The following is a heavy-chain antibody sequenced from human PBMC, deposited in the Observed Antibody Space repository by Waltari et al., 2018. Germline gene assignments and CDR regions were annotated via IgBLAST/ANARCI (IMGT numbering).Heavy chain of an antibody. Sequence: QVQLVESGGGVVQPGGSLRLSCAASGFTFRKYGMNWVRQAPDKGREWVGIIFHDGSKKLYAESVKGRVSISRDNSKNTVFLQMTSLRVEDTGVYYCVCSSWSDGFDIWGRGATVIVSS. D-gene: IGHD6-13*01. CDR1: GFTFRKYG. J-gene: IGHJ3*02. V-gene: IGHV3-30*03. CDR3: VCSSWSDGFDI. CDR2: IFHDGSKK.